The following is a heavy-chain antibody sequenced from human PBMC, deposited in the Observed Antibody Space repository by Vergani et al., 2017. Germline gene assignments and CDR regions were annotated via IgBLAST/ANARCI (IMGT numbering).Heavy chain of an antibody. CDR1: GVPVTDYN. CDR3: AGDTHSWQRADL. CDR2: LSTTGGA. J-gene: IGHJ5*02. D-gene: IGHD2-15*01. Sequence: QAQLQELGPGLVKPSETLSLTCHVFGVPVTDYNCNWIRQAPGKGLEWIGSLSTTGGATHASHNPSLKSRVSISVYTSKSQFSLGLTSVTAAESAIYYCAGDTHSWQRADLWGHGLMVSVSS. V-gene: IGHV4-59*02.